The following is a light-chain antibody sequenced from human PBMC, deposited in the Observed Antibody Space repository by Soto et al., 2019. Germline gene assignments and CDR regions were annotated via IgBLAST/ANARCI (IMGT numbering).Light chain of an antibody. CDR2: EGS. CDR3: CSYAGSSTYV. V-gene: IGLV2-23*01. J-gene: IGLJ1*01. CDR1: SSDAGSYNL. Sequence: QSALTQPASVSGSPGQSITISCTGTSSDAGSYNLVSWYQQHPGKAPKLMIYEGSKRPSGVSNRFSGSKSGNTASLTISGLQAEDEADYYCCSYAGSSTYVFGNGTKVTVL.